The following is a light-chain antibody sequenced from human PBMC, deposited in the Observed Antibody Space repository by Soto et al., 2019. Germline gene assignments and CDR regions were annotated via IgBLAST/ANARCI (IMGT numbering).Light chain of an antibody. V-gene: IGLV3-21*02. J-gene: IGLJ1*01. CDR1: NIGSKT. CDR2: DDN. CDR3: SLYTSENTYV. Sequence: SYELTQPPSVSVAPGQTARITCGGNNIGSKTVNWYQQKPGQAPVLVVFDDNDRPSGIPERFSGFNSGNTASLTISGLQAADEADYYCSLYTSENTYVFGTGTKVTVL.